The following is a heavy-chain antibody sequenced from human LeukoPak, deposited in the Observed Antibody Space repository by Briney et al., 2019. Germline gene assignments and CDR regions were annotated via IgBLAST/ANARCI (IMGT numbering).Heavy chain of an antibody. Sequence: PGGSLRLSCAASGFTFSSYGMHWVRQAPGKGLEWVAVIWYDGSNKYYADSVKGRFTISRDNSKNTLYLQMNSLRAEDTAVYYCARLPWGRWLQSRMGCYFDYWGQGTLVTVSS. V-gene: IGHV3-33*01. J-gene: IGHJ4*02. CDR1: GFTFSSYG. CDR2: IWYDGSNK. CDR3: ARLPWGRWLQSRMGCYFDY. D-gene: IGHD5-24*01.